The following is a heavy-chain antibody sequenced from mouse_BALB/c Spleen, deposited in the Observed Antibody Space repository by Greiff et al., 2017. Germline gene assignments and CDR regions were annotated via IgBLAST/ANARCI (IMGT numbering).Heavy chain of an antibody. J-gene: IGHJ4*01. CDR3: ARGGGNYYAMDY. V-gene: IGHV1S34*01. CDR2: ISCYNGAT. Sequence: LVRTGASVKISCKASGYSFTGYYMHWVKQSHGKSLEWIGYISCYNGATSYNQKFKGKATFTVDTSSSTAYMQLKSLTSEDSAVYYCARGGGNYYAMDYWGQGTSVTVSS. CDR1: GYSFTGYY. D-gene: IGHD2-1*01.